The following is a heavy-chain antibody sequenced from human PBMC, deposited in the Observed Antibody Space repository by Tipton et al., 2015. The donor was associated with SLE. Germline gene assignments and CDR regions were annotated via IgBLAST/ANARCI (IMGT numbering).Heavy chain of an antibody. CDR2: IYASGST. CDR3: ARDLDFWT. Sequence: LRLSCAVYGGSFSGYYWSWIRKPAGKGLEWIGYIYASGSTHYNPSLKSRVTMSVDTSKNHFSLKLNSVTAADTAVYFCARDLDFWTWGQGTLVTVSS. CDR1: GGSFSGYY. D-gene: IGHD3-3*01. J-gene: IGHJ5*02. V-gene: IGHV4-4*07.